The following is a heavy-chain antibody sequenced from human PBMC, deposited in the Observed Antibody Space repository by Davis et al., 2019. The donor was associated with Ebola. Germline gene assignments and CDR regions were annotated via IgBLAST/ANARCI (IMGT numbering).Heavy chain of an antibody. V-gene: IGHV3-9*01. J-gene: IGHJ5*02. CDR2: ISWNSGSI. Sequence: GGSLRLSCAASGFIFEDHAMHWVRQAPGKGLEWVSGISWNSGSIGYADSVRGRFTISRDNAKNSLYLQMNSLRAEDTALYYCAKDSLRYSAAYGGWLDPWGQGTLVIVSS. CDR1: GFIFEDHA. CDR3: AKDSLRYSAAYGGWLDP. D-gene: IGHD4-11*01.